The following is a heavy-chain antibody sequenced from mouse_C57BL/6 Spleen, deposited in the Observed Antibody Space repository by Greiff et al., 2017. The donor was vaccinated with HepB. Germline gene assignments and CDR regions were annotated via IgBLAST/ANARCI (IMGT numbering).Heavy chain of an antibody. CDR1: GFTFSDYG. CDR3: AMAYYSNTGAMDY. D-gene: IGHD2-5*01. Sequence: EVKLVESGGGLVKPGGSLKLSCAASGFTFSDYGMHWVRQAPEKGLEWVAYISSGSSTIYYADTVKGRFTISRDNAKNTLFLQMTSLRSEDTAMYYCAMAYYSNTGAMDYWGQGTSVTVSS. CDR2: ISSGSSTI. J-gene: IGHJ4*01. V-gene: IGHV5-17*01.